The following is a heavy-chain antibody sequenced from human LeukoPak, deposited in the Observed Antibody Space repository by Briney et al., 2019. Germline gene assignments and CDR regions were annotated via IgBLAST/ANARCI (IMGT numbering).Heavy chain of an antibody. CDR3: ARRGGLLDDYGPFFDY. J-gene: IGHJ4*02. D-gene: IGHD3-16*01. V-gene: IGHV1-2*02. Sequence: GASVKVSCKASGYTFTGYYIHRVRQAPGQGLEWMGWINPNSGGTNFAQKFQGRVTMTRDTSISAAYMGLSWLRSDDTAVYYCARRGGLLDDYGPFFDYWGQGTLVTVSS. CDR1: GYTFTGYY. CDR2: INPNSGGT.